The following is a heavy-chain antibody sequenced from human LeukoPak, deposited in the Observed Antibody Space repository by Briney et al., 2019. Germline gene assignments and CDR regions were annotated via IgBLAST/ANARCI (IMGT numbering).Heavy chain of an antibody. CDR2: INPSGGDT. Sequence: GASVKLSCKAPGYTFTRYYMHWVRQAPGQGLEWMGMINPSGGDTTYAQKLQGRVTMTRDTSTSTVYMELSSLRSEDTAVYYCARENGGEDYWGQGTLVTVSS. D-gene: IGHD2-21*01. J-gene: IGHJ4*02. CDR3: ARENGGEDY. V-gene: IGHV1-46*01. CDR1: GYTFTRYY.